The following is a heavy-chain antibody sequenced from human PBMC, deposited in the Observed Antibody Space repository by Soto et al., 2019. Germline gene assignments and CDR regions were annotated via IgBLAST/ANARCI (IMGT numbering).Heavy chain of an antibody. CDR1: GDSISSGYY. V-gene: IGHV4-38-2*01. CDR3: SYGSSFDY. J-gene: IGHJ4*02. Sequence: SETLSLTCAVSGDSISSGYYWAWIRQPPGKGLEWIGSIYHSGTTYYNPSLKSRVTISVDTSQNQFSLQLNSVTAADTAVYYCSYGSSFDYWGQGTLVTVSS. CDR2: IYHSGTT. D-gene: IGHD3-10*01.